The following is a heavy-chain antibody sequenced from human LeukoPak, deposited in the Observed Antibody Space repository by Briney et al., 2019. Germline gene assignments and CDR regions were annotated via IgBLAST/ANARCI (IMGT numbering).Heavy chain of an antibody. CDR1: GFTFSSYW. CDR2: IKEDGSGK. D-gene: IGHD1-1*01. J-gene: IGHJ4*02. CDR3: ARANWAFDY. V-gene: IGHV3-7*01. Sequence: GGSLRLSCAASGFTFSSYWMSWVRQAPGKGLEWVANIKEDGSGKYYVDSVRGRFTISRDNANSLLYLQMNSLRVEDTAVYYCARANWAFDYWGQGTLVTVSS.